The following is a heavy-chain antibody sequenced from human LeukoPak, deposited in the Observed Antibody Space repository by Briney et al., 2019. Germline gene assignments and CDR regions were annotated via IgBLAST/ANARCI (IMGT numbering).Heavy chain of an antibody. V-gene: IGHV3-21*01. CDR2: ISSSSSYI. J-gene: IGHJ4*02. CDR1: GFTFSSYS. CDR3: ARGPSITTVSYFQY. Sequence: PGGSLRLSCAASGFTFSSYSMNWVRQAPGKGLEWVSSISSSSSYIYYADSVKGRFTISRDNAKNSLYLQMNSLRAEDTAVYYCARGPSITTVSYFQYWGQGILVTVSS. D-gene: IGHD1-14*01.